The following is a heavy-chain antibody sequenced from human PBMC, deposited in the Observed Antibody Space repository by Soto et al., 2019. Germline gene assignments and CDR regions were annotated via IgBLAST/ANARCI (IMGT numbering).Heavy chain of an antibody. CDR2: IYHSGST. CDR1: DGSISSGGYS. Sequence: SETLSLTCAVSDGSISSGGYSWSWIRQPPGKGLEWIGYIYHSGSTYYNPSLKSRVTISVDRSKNQFSLKLSSVTAADTAVYYCARVPLPWGQGTLVTVSS. J-gene: IGHJ5*02. CDR3: ARVPLP. V-gene: IGHV4-30-2*01.